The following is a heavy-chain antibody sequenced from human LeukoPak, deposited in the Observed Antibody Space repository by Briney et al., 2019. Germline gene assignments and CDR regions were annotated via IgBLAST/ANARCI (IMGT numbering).Heavy chain of an antibody. V-gene: IGHV1-18*01. Sequence: ASVKVSCKASGYTFTNYGISWVRQAPGQGLEWMGWISTYSGTPNYAQKFQGRVTITADESTSTAYMELSSLRSEDTAVYYCARAGSPYDFWSGYYLAWGQGTLVTVSS. D-gene: IGHD3-3*01. CDR3: ARAGSPYDFWSGYYLA. J-gene: IGHJ5*02. CDR1: GYTFTNYG. CDR2: ISTYSGTP.